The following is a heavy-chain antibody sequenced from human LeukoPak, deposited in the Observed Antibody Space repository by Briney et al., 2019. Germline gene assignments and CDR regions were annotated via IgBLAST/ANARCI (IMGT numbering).Heavy chain of an antibody. V-gene: IGHV3-30*02. Sequence: PGGSLRLSCAASGFSFSNSGMHWVRQAPGKGLEWVAFIRNDGSNKYYADSVRGRFTISRDNSKNTVYLQMNSLRAEDTALYYCAKDNKLGVMPVVDSVTHLEYWGQGTLVAVSS. J-gene: IGHJ4*02. CDR2: IRNDGSNK. D-gene: IGHD3-16*01. CDR3: AKDNKLGVMPVVDSVTHLEY. CDR1: GFSFSNSG.